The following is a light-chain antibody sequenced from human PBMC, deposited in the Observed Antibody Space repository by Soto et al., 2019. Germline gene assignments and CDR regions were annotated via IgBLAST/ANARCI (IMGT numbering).Light chain of an antibody. J-gene: IGKJ1*01. Sequence: EIVMTQSPASLSVSPGERATLSCRASQSVSSNLAWYQQKPGQAPRLLIYGASTRATGIPARFSGSGSGTELTLTISSLLSSEFAVYYCQQYNNWPRTFGQGTKVEIK. V-gene: IGKV3-15*01. CDR3: QQYNNWPRT. CDR2: GAS. CDR1: QSVSSN.